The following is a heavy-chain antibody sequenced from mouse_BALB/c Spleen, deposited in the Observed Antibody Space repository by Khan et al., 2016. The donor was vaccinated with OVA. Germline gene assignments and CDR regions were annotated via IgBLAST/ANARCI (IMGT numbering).Heavy chain of an antibody. CDR1: GYTFTNYG. D-gene: IGHD1-2*01. Sequence: QIQLVQSGPEVKKPGETVKISCKASGYTFTNYGMNWVKQAPGKGLKWMGWINTYTGEPTYADDFKGRFAFSLDTSASTAYLQINNLKNEDTATXFCARLRPYCFDYWGQGTTLTVSS. V-gene: IGHV9-3-1*01. CDR3: ARLRPYCFDY. J-gene: IGHJ2*01. CDR2: INTYTGEP.